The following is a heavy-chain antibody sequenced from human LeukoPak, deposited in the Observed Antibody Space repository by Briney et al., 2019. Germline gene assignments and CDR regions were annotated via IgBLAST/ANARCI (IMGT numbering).Heavy chain of an antibody. Sequence: SGGSLRLSCAASGFTFSNAWMSWVRQAPGKGLEWVSVIYSGGSTYYADSVKGRFTISRDISENTVYLQMNSLRAEDTAVYHCARGQPGFYYYGMDVWGQGTTVTVSS. CDR1: GFTFSNAW. CDR2: IYSGGST. J-gene: IGHJ6*02. CDR3: ARGQPGFYYYGMDV. D-gene: IGHD1-1*01. V-gene: IGHV3-53*01.